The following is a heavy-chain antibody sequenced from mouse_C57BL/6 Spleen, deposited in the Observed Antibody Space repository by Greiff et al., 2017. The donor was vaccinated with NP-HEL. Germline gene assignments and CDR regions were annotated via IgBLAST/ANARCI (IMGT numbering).Heavy chain of an antibody. J-gene: IGHJ4*01. CDR3: ARSTVVATNYYALDY. D-gene: IGHD1-1*01. Sequence: VQLQQPGAELVMPGASVKLSCKASGYTFTSYWMHWVKQRPGQGLEWIGEIDPSDSYTNYNQKFKGKSTLTVDKSSSTAYMQLSSLTSEDSAVYYCARSTVVATNYYALDYSGHGTSVTVSS. CDR1: GYTFTSYW. CDR2: IDPSDSYT. V-gene: IGHV1-69*01.